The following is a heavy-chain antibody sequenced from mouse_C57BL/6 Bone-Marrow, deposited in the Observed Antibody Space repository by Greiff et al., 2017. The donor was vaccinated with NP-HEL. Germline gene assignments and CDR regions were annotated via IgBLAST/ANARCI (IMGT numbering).Heavy chain of an antibody. J-gene: IGHJ2*01. D-gene: IGHD2-1*01. CDR2: ISDGGSYT. V-gene: IGHV5-4*01. Sequence: EVQLVESGGGLVKPGGSLKLSCAASGFTFSSYAMSWVRQTPEKRLEWVATISDGGSYTYYPDNVKGRFTISRDNAKNNLYLQMSNLKSEDTAVYYCARAIYYGNCDYWGQGTTLTVSS. CDR3: ARAIYYGNCDY. CDR1: GFTFSSYA.